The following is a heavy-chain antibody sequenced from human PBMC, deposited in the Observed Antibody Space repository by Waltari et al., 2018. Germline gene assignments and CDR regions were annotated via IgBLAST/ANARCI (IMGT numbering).Heavy chain of an antibody. CDR1: GFTFSSYG. D-gene: IGHD6-13*01. Sequence: EVQLVESGGGLVQPGGSLRLSCTASGFTFSSYGMTWVRQAPGKGRELVSAIGGSTGSTNYAQKFQGRLTITADESTTIAYMDLSSLRFEDTTVYYCARGSYSSSWFNLKAFHIWGQGTMVTVSS. CDR2: IGGSTGST. J-gene: IGHJ3*02. CDR3: ARGSYSSSWFNLKAFHI. V-gene: IGHV3-23*04.